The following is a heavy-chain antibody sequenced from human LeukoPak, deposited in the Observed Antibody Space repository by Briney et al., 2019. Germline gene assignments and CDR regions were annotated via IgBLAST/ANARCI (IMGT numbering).Heavy chain of an antibody. Sequence: ASVKVSCKASGYTFTSYGISWVRQAPGQGLEWMGWISAYNGNTNYAQKLQGRVTTTTDTSTSTAYMELRSLRSDDTAVYYCARDPLVGATDEYFQHWGQGTLVTVSS. V-gene: IGHV1-18*01. J-gene: IGHJ1*01. CDR2: ISAYNGNT. CDR3: ARDPLVGATDEYFQH. CDR1: GYTFTSYG. D-gene: IGHD1-26*01.